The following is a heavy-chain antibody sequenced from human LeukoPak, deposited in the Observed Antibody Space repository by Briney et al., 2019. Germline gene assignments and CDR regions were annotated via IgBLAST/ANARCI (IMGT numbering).Heavy chain of an antibody. CDR2: INADGSDK. D-gene: IGHD2-8*02. CDR1: GFPFQSYW. CDR3: MPGRGY. Sequence: PGGSLVLSCTASGFPFQSYWMNWVRQAPGKGLELVANINADGSDKYFMDSVKGRFSISRDNANNRLYLQMISLRAEDTAVYYCMPGRGYWGQGTLVAVSS. J-gene: IGHJ4*02. V-gene: IGHV3-7*01.